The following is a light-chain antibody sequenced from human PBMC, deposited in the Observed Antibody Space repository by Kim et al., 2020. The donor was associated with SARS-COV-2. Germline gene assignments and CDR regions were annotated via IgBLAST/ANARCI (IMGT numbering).Light chain of an antibody. J-gene: IGLJ2*01. CDR1: SGDIGTYNY. V-gene: IGLV2-14*03. CDR3: TSYTTSNTFV. Sequence: QSALTQPASVSGFPGLSVTISCDGTSGDIGTYNYVSWYQQHPGKAPKLMIYDVTKRPSGISTRFSGSKSGNTASLPISALQSEDEADYYCTSYTTSNTFVFGGGTRLTVL. CDR2: DVT.